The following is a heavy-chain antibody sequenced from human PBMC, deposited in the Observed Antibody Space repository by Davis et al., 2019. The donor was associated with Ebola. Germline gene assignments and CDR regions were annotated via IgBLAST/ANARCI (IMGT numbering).Heavy chain of an antibody. CDR1: GFPFSVYF. D-gene: IGHD2/OR15-2a*01. Sequence: GESLKISCAASGFPFSVYFMDWVRLTPGKGMEWVAVIWYDGSNKYYADSVKGRFTISRDNSKNTLYLQMNSLRAEDTAVYYCAKNRGGLDYWGQGTLVTVSS. V-gene: IGHV3-30*02. CDR2: IWYDGSNK. J-gene: IGHJ4*02. CDR3: AKNRGGLDY.